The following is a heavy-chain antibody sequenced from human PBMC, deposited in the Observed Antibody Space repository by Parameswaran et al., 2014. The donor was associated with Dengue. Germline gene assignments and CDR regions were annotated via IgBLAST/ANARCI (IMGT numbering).Heavy chain of an antibody. Sequence: RWIRQPPGKGLEWVSVIYSGGSTYYADSVKGRFTISRDNSKNTLYLQMNRLRAEDTAVYYCARDSQWPRGGAFDIWGQGTMVTVSS. V-gene: IGHV3-53*01. CDR2: IYSGGST. D-gene: IGHD6-19*01. CDR3: ARDSQWPRGGAFDI. J-gene: IGHJ3*02.